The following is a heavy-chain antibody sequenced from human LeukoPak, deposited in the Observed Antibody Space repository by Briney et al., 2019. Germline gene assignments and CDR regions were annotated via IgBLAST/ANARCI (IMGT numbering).Heavy chain of an antibody. CDR1: GFTFSSYS. D-gene: IGHD4-17*01. V-gene: IGHV3-48*04. CDR2: ISSSSSTI. J-gene: IGHJ3*02. CDR3: ARYGDTSAFDI. Sequence: GGSLRLSCAASGFTFSSYSMNWVRQAPGKGLEWVSYISSSSSTIYYADSVKGRFTISRDNAKNSLYLQMNSLRAEDTAVYYCARYGDTSAFDIWGQGTMVTVSS.